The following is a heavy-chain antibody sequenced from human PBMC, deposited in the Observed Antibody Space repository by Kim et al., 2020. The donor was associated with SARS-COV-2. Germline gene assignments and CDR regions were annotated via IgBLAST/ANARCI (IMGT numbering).Heavy chain of an antibody. Sequence: GGSLRLSCAASGFTFSSYGMHWVRQAPGKGLEWVAVIWYDGSNKYYADSVKGRFTISRDNSKNTLYLQMNSLRAEDTAVYYCAKDLSGYRGAEYYFDYWGQGTLVTVSS. D-gene: IGHD5-12*01. CDR3: AKDLSGYRGAEYYFDY. J-gene: IGHJ4*02. V-gene: IGHV3-33*06. CDR1: GFTFSSYG. CDR2: IWYDGSNK.